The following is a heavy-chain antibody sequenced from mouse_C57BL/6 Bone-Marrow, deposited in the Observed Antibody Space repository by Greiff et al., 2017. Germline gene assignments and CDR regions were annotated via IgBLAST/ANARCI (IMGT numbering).Heavy chain of an antibody. CDR2: ISYSGST. CDR3: ARLIYYDYDEDAMDY. Sequence: DVQLVESGPGLAKPSQTLSLTCSVTGYSITSDYWNWIRKFPGNKLEYMGYISYSGSTYYNPSLNSRISIIRDTSKNQDYLQLNSVTTEDTATYYCARLIYYDYDEDAMDYGGQGTAATVSS. J-gene: IGHJ4*01. CDR1: GYSITSDY. V-gene: IGHV3-8*01. D-gene: IGHD2-4*01.